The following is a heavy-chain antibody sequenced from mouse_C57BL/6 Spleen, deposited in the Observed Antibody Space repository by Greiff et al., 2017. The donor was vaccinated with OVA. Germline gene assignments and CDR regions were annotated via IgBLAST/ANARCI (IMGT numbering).Heavy chain of an antibody. J-gene: IGHJ4*01. Sequence: VQLQQSGAELVMPGASVKLSCKASGYTFTSYWMHWVKQRPGQGLEWIGEIDPSDSYTNYNQKFKGKSTLTVDKSSSTAYMQLSSLTSEDSAVYYCARGGGRGYAMDYWGQGTSVTVSS. CDR1: GYTFTSYW. CDR3: ARGGGRGYAMDY. V-gene: IGHV1-69*01. CDR2: IDPSDSYT. D-gene: IGHD3-3*01.